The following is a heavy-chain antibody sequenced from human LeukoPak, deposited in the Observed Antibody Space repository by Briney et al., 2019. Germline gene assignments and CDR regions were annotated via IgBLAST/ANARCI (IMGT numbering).Heavy chain of an antibody. D-gene: IGHD1-26*01. CDR1: GFTLSSYA. V-gene: IGHV3-30-3*01. CDR3: ARDVVGATHPARSAFDI. J-gene: IGHJ3*02. Sequence: HPGGSLRLPCAASGFTLSSYAMHWVRQAPGKGLEWVAVISYDGSNKYYADSVKGRFTISRDNSKNTLYLQMNSPRAEDTAVYYCARDVVGATHPARSAFDIWGQGTMVTVSS. CDR2: ISYDGSNK.